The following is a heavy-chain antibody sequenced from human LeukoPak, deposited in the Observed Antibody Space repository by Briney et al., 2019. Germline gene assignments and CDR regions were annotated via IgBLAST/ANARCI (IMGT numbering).Heavy chain of an antibody. D-gene: IGHD3-9*01. CDR3: ARQIMTGYYSIDY. Sequence: SETLSLTCTVSGGSISSSLYYWGWIRQPPGKGLEWIGSIDNSGSAFYSPSLKSRVTISVDTPKNQFSLRLSSVTAADTAVYYCARQIMTGYYSIDYWGQGTLVTVSS. V-gene: IGHV4-39*01. CDR2: IDNSGSA. CDR1: GGSISSSLYY. J-gene: IGHJ4*02.